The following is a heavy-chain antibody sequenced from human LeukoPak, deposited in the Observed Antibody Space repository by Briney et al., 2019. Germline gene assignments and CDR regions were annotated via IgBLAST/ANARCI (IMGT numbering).Heavy chain of an antibody. J-gene: IGHJ4*02. CDR3: ARSAGDLDY. CDR1: GDSVSSNSAA. CDR2: TYYRSKWYS. Sequence: SQTLSLTCAISGDSVSSNSAAWTWIRQSPSRGLEWLGRTYYRSKWYSEYAVSVRGRATINPDTSRNQFSLQLNSVTPEDTAMYYCARSAGDLDYWGQGTPVTVSS. D-gene: IGHD6-13*01. V-gene: IGHV6-1*01.